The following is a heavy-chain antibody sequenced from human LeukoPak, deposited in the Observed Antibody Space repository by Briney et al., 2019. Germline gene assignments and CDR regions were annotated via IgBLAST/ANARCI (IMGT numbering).Heavy chain of an antibody. V-gene: IGHV1-46*01. Sequence: ASVKVSCKASGYTFSNYYMYWVRQAPGQGLEWMGIINPSVGSTSYAQKFLGRVTLTRDTSTSTVYMELSSLRFEDTAVYYCARAYYYDTSGYYPGGDYWGQGTLVTVSS. D-gene: IGHD3-22*01. CDR1: GYTFSNYY. J-gene: IGHJ4*02. CDR2: INPSVGST. CDR3: ARAYYYDTSGYYPGGDY.